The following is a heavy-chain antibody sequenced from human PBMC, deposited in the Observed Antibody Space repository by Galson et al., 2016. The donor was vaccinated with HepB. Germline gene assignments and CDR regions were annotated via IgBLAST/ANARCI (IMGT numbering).Heavy chain of an antibody. CDR1: GFTFRNNG. V-gene: IGHV3-33*01. J-gene: IGHJ4*02. CDR3: ARWLGGRNGCLDY. D-gene: IGHD2-8*01. CDR2: IWFDGRNE. Sequence: SLRLACAASGFTFRNNGMHWVRQAPGKGREWVAFIWFDGRNENHEESVRGRFRISRDNSKNILYLQMNSLRADDTAVYYCARWLGGRNGCLDYWGQGTLVTVSS.